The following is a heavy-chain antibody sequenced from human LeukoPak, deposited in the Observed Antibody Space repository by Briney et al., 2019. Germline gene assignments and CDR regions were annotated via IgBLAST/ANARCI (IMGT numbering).Heavy chain of an antibody. D-gene: IGHD3-16*02. CDR1: GYSFTDFG. V-gene: IGHV1-18*01. CDR2: ISTYNGNT. J-gene: IGHJ5*02. Sequence: ASVKVSCKASGYSFTDFGFSWVRQAPGQGFEWLGWISTYNGNTKYAQKFQGRVTLTTDTSTSTAYMKLSSLRSDDTAVYYCAREHYDYVWGSYRYKVSWFDPWGQGTLVTVSS. CDR3: AREHYDYVWGSYRYKVSWFDP.